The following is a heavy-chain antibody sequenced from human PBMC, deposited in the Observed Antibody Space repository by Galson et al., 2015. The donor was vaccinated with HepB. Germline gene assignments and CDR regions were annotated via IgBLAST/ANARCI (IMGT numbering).Heavy chain of an antibody. Sequence: SVKVSCKVSGYTLTELSMHWVRQAPGKGLEWMGGFDPEDGETIYAQKFQGRVTMTEDTSTDTAYMELSSLRSEDTAVYYCASYPRGYYYYYMDVWGKGTTVTVSS. CDR1: GYTLTELS. CDR3: ASYPRGYYYYYMDV. V-gene: IGHV1-24*01. J-gene: IGHJ6*03. CDR2: FDPEDGET.